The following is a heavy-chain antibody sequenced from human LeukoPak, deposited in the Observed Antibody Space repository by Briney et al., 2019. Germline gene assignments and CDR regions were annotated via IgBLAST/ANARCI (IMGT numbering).Heavy chain of an antibody. CDR2: IKQDGSEK. Sequence: GGSLRLSCAASGFTFSSYWMSWVRQAPGKGLEWVANIKQDGSEKYYVDSVKGRFTISRDNAKNSLYLQMNSLRAEDTAVYYCARFSSGWYEGYFDYWGQGTLVTVSS. J-gene: IGHJ4*02. V-gene: IGHV3-7*01. CDR3: ARFSSGWYEGYFDY. CDR1: GFTFSSYW. D-gene: IGHD6-19*01.